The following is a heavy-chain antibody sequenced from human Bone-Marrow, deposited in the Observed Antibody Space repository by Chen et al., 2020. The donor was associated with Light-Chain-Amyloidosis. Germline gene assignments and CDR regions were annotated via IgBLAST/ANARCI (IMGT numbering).Heavy chain of an antibody. CDR3: ARRRDGYNFDY. CDR2: IYPDDSDA. CDR1: GYTFPNYW. J-gene: IGHJ4*02. V-gene: IGHV5-51*01. Sequence: ISCKGSGYTFPNYWIGWVRQMPGKGLEWMGVIYPDDSDARYSPSFDGQVTISADKSITTAYLQWRSLKASDTAMYYCARRRDGYNFDYWGQGTLVTVSS. D-gene: IGHD5-12*01.